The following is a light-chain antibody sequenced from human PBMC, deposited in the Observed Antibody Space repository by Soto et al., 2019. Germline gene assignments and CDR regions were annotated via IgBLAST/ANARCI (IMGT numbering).Light chain of an antibody. V-gene: IGLV3-21*02. J-gene: IGLJ1*01. CDR2: VDS. Sequence: SYELTQPPSVSVAPGQTARITCGGNNIESKSVHWYQQRPGQAPVLVIYVDSDRPSGIPDRFSASTSGNTAALTISRVEAGDEADYYCQVWDTISDHYVFASGTKVTVL. CDR1: NIESKS. CDR3: QVWDTISDHYV.